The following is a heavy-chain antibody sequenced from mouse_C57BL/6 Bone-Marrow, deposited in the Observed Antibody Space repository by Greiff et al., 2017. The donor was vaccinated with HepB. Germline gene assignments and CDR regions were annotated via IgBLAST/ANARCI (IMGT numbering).Heavy chain of an antibody. CDR1: GYSFTGYY. Sequence: EVQLQQSGPELVKPGASVKISCKASGYSFTGYYMNWVKQSPEKSLEWIGEINPSTGGTTYNQKFKAKATLTVDKSSSTAYMQLKSLTSEDSAVYYCARAGRGLRQDDWGQGTTLTVSS. V-gene: IGHV1-42*01. D-gene: IGHD2-4*01. CDR3: ARAGRGLRQDD. J-gene: IGHJ2*01. CDR2: INPSTGGT.